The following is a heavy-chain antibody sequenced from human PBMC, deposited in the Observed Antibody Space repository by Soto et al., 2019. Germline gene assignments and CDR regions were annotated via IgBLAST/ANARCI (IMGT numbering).Heavy chain of an antibody. D-gene: IGHD1-26*01. Sequence: GSLRLSCAASGFTFSSYAMSWVRQAPGKGLEWVSAISGSGGSTYYADSVKGRFTISRDNSKNTLYLQMNSLRAEDTAVYYCARGNGATDAFDIWGQGTMVTVSS. CDR3: ARGNGATDAFDI. CDR1: GFTFSSYA. V-gene: IGHV3-23*01. CDR2: ISGSGGST. J-gene: IGHJ3*02.